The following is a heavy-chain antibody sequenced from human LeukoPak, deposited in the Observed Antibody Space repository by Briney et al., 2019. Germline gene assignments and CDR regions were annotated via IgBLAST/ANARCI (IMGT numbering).Heavy chain of an antibody. CDR2: IYWDDDK. D-gene: IGHD3-22*01. CDR3: AHSLYSSGYYSFDY. Sequence: SGPTLVNPTQTLTLTCTFSGFSLSTSGVGVGWIRQPPGTALEYLGLIYWDDDKRYSPSLKSRLTITKDTSKTQVVLTMTNMDPVDTATYYCAHSLYSSGYYSFDYWGQGTLVTVTS. CDR1: GFSLSTSGVG. J-gene: IGHJ4*02. V-gene: IGHV2-5*02.